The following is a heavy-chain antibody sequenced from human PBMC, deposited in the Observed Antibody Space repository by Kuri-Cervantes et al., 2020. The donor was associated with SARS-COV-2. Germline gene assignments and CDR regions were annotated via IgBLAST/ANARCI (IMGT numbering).Heavy chain of an antibody. D-gene: IGHD3-22*01. CDR2: IYYSGST. CDR1: GGSISSSSYY. J-gene: IGHJ4*02. V-gene: IGHV4-39*07. Sequence: ESLKISCTVSGGSISSSSYYWGWIRQPPGKGLEWIGSIYYSGSTYYNPSLKSRVTISVDTSKNQFSLKLSSVTAADTAVYYCARGRKYYYDSSGYYYFDYWGRGTLVTVSS. CDR3: ARGRKYYYDSSGYYYFDY.